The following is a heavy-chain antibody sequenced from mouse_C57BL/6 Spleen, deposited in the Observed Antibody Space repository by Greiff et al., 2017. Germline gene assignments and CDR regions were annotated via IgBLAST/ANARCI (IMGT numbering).Heavy chain of an antibody. D-gene: IGHD1-2*01. CDR2: IDPSDSET. Sequence: VQLQQPGAELVRPGSSVKLSCKASGYTFTSYWMHWVKQRPIQGLEWIGNIDPSDSETHYNQKFKDKATLTVDKSSSTAYMQLISLTSEDSAVYDCARDTTADYWGQGTTLTVSS. J-gene: IGHJ2*01. V-gene: IGHV1-52*01. CDR3: ARDTTADY. CDR1: GYTFTSYW.